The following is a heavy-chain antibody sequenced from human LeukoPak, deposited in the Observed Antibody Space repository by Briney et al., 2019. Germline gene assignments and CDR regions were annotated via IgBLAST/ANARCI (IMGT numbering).Heavy chain of an antibody. J-gene: IGHJ4*02. V-gene: IGHV3-21*01. CDR1: EFTFSSYS. CDR2: ISGWSSDI. Sequence: GGSLRLSCAGSEFTFSSYSMNWVRQAPGKGLEWVSSISGWSSDIYYADSVKGRFTISRDNAKNSLYLQMNSLRAEDTAVYYCARLYCGGDCYLFDYWGQGTLVTVSS. D-gene: IGHD2-21*02. CDR3: ARLYCGGDCYLFDY.